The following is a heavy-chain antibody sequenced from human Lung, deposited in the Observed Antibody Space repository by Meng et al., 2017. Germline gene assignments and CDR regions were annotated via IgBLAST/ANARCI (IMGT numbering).Heavy chain of an antibody. D-gene: IGHD4-11*01. CDR3: ARGPTTMAHDFDY. CDR2: INHSGST. Sequence: VQLQHWGAGRLKPPVTLSLTGVVSGGSVSDYYWSWIRQPPGKGLEWIGEINHSGSTNYNPSLESRATISVDTSQNNLSLKLSSVTAADSAVYYCARGPTTMAHDFDYWGQGTLVTVSS. J-gene: IGHJ4*02. V-gene: IGHV4-34*01. CDR1: GGSVSDYY.